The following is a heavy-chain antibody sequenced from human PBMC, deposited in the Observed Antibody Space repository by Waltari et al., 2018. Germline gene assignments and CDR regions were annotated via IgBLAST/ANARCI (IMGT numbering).Heavy chain of an antibody. Sequence: EVQLVESGGGLIQRGGSLRVSCAASRFIVCGNSMRCVRQAPGKGLEGVSVISGGGTTYYADSVKGRFTISRDNSKNTLYLQMNSLRVEDTAFYYCASRGEEAPGASGWGWGYGFWGQGTLVTVSS. CDR3: ASRGEEAPGASGWGWGYGF. J-gene: IGHJ4*02. D-gene: IGHD2-2*01. V-gene: IGHV3-53*01. CDR2: ISGGGTT. CDR1: RFIVCGNS.